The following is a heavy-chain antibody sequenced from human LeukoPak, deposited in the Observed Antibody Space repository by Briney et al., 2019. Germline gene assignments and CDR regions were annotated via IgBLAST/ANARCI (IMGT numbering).Heavy chain of an antibody. D-gene: IGHD4-11*01. J-gene: IGHJ3*02. CDR2: IKQDGSEK. CDR1: GFTLSSYW. V-gene: IGHV3-7*01. Sequence: GGSLRLSCAASGFTLSSYWMSWVRQAPGKGLEWVANIKQDGSEKYYVDSVKGRFTISRDNAKNSLYLQMNSLRAEDTAVYYCASTVRTWFNDAFDIWGQGTMVTVSS. CDR3: ASTVRTWFNDAFDI.